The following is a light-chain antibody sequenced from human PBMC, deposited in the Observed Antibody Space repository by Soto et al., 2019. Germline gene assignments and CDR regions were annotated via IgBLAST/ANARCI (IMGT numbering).Light chain of an antibody. Sequence: EIVMTQSPVTLSVSPGERVTLSCRASQSVSSNLAWYQQKPGQAPSLLIYGASTRATGIPARFSGSGSGTHFTLTISRLEPEDFAVYCCQQYSASPRTFGQGTKVDIK. CDR1: QSVSSN. CDR3: QQYSASPRT. V-gene: IGKV3-15*01. J-gene: IGKJ1*01. CDR2: GAS.